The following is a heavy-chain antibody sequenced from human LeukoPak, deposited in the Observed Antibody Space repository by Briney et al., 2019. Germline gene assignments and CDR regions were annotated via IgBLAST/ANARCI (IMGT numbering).Heavy chain of an antibody. CDR3: ARPRYCSSTSCSFDY. Sequence: ASVKVSCKASGGTFSSYAISWVRQAPGQGLEWMGRIIPIFGIANYAQKFQGRVTITADKSTSTAYMELSSLRSEGTAVYYCARPRYCSSTSCSFDYWGQGTLVTVSS. J-gene: IGHJ4*02. CDR2: IIPIFGIA. D-gene: IGHD2-2*01. CDR1: GGTFSSYA. V-gene: IGHV1-69*04.